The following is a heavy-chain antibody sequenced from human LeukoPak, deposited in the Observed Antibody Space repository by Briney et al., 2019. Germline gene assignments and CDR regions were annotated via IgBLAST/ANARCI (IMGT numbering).Heavy chain of an antibody. V-gene: IGHV3-33*01. Sequence: GGSLRLSCAASGFTFSSYGMHWVRQAPGKGLEWVAVIWYDGSNKYYADSVKGRFTISRDNSKDTLYLQMNSLRAEGTAVYYCARDQDGYYYFDYWGQGTLVTVSS. CDR1: GFTFSSYG. D-gene: IGHD4-17*01. CDR3: ARDQDGYYYFDY. J-gene: IGHJ4*02. CDR2: IWYDGSNK.